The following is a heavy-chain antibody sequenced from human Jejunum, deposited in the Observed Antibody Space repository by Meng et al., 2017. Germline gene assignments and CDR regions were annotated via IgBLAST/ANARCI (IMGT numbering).Heavy chain of an antibody. CDR2: ISGSGEIT. CDR1: RFTFNNYA. CDR3: ANDLRVSKGYSGVWYVSEYFQY. J-gene: IGHJ1*01. D-gene: IGHD6-19*01. V-gene: IGHV3-23*01. Sequence: GGSLRLSCAASRFTFNNYAMSWVRQAPGKGLEWVSSISGSGEITYYADSVKGRFTIPRDNSKNTLDLQMNSLRVEDTAVYYCANDLRVSKGYSGVWYVSEYFQYWGQGTLVTVSS.